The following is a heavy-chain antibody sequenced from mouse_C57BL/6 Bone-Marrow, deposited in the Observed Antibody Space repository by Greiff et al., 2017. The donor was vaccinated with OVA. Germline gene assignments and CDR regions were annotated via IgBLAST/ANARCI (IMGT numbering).Heavy chain of an antibody. CDR3: TRGYSNYYAMDY. CDR2: IDPATGGT. D-gene: IGHD2-5*01. Sequence: VQLQQSGAELVRPGASVTLSCKASGYTFTDYGMHWVKQTPVHGLEWIGDIDPATGGTASTQKFKGKALLTADKSSSTAYIELRSLTAEDSAVYYCTRGYSNYYAMDYWCQGTAVTVSS. CDR1: GYTFTDYG. J-gene: IGHJ4*01. V-gene: IGHV1-15*01.